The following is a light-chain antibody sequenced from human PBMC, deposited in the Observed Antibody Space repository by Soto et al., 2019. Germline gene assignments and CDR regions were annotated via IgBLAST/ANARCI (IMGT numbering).Light chain of an antibody. CDR2: TNN. J-gene: IGLJ2*01. Sequence: QSVLTQPPSASGTPGQRVTISCSGSSSNIGSNTVNWYQQLPGTAPKLLIYTNNQRPSGVPDRFSGSKTGTSASLAISGLQSEDEADYYCAAWDDSLNLLFGGGTKLT. CDR1: SSNIGSNT. CDR3: AAWDDSLNLL. V-gene: IGLV1-44*01.